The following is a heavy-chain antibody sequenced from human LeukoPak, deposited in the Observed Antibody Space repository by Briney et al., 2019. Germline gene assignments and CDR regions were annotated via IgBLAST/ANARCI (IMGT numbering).Heavy chain of an antibody. CDR3: ARGKRFGWFDP. CDR1: GVSISSYY. D-gene: IGHD3-10*01. J-gene: IGHJ5*02. Sequence: RSSETLSLTCTVSGVSISSYYWSWIRQPPGKRLEWIGYIYYSGSTNYNPSLKSRVTISVDTSKNQFSLKLSSVTAADTAVYYCARGKRFGWFDPWGQGTLVTVSS. CDR2: IYYSGST. V-gene: IGHV4-59*01.